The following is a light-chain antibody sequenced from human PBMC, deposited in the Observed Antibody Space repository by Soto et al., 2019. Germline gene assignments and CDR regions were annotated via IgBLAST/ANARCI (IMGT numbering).Light chain of an antibody. V-gene: IGKV3D-7*01. Sequence: EMIITQAQLTVSMSPRERSTLSCRARQSVSSSYLAWYQQKPGQAPRLLTYGASTRATGIPARFSGSGSGTEFTLTISSLQPQDFAVSSRQQYYTPPPTFGQGTKLDNK. CDR2: GAS. CDR1: QSVSSSY. CDR3: QQYYTPPPT. J-gene: IGKJ1*01.